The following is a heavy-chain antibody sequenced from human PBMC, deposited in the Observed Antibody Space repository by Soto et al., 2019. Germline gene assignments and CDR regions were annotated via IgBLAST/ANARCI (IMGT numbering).Heavy chain of an antibody. D-gene: IGHD2-15*01. CDR2: ISSSGSTI. V-gene: IGHV3-11*01. Sequence: PGGSLRLSCAASGFTFSDYYMSWIRQAPGKGLEWVSYISSSGSTIYYADSVKGRFTISRDNAKNSLYLQMNSLRAEDTAVYYSARDLPPPMVVAAETDYYMDVWGKGTTVTVSS. J-gene: IGHJ6*03. CDR1: GFTFSDYY. CDR3: ARDLPPPMVVAAETDYYMDV.